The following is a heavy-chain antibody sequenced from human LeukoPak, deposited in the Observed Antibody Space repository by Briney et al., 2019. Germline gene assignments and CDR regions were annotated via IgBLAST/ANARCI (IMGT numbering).Heavy chain of an antibody. CDR3: AKDDWFGELGYFDY. J-gene: IGHJ4*02. Sequence: PGGSLRLSCAGSGFTFSNYGIHWVRQAPGKGLEWVAAISHDGSNKYYADSVKGRFTISRDNSKNTLYLQMNSLRAEDTAVYYCAKDDWFGELGYFDYWGRGTLVTVSS. CDR2: ISHDGSNK. V-gene: IGHV3-30-3*01. CDR1: GFTFSNYG. D-gene: IGHD3-10*01.